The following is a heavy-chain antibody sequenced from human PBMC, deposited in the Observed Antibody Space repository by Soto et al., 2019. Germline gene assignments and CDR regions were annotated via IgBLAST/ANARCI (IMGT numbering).Heavy chain of an antibody. CDR3: AKDKAHSSWSGKLDY. V-gene: IGHV3-23*01. CDR2: ITGSGGST. D-gene: IGHD6-6*01. Sequence: QAGWSLRLSCAASGFTFSSYAMTWVRQAPGKGLEWVSTITGSGGSTYYADSVKGRFTISRDNSKNTLYLQMNSLRAEDTALYYCAKDKAHSSWSGKLDYWGQGTLVTVSA. J-gene: IGHJ4*02. CDR1: GFTFSSYA.